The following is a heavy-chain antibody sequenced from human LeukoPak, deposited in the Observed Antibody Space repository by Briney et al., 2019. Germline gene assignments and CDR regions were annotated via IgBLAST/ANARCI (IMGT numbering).Heavy chain of an antibody. Sequence: ASVKVSRKASGYTFTGYYMHWVRQAPGQGLEWMGWINPNSGGTNYAQKFQDRVTMTRDTSISTAYMELSRLRSDDSAVYYCARMEPRYFDWLLIEDWGQGTLVTVSS. D-gene: IGHD3-9*01. V-gene: IGHV1-2*02. CDR3: ARMEPRYFDWLLIED. CDR2: INPNSGGT. J-gene: IGHJ4*02. CDR1: GYTFTGYY.